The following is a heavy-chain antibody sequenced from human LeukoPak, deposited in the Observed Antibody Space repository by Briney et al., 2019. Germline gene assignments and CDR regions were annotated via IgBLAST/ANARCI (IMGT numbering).Heavy chain of an antibody. CDR1: GFTFSNFW. CDR2: IKPDGREK. V-gene: IGHV3-7*03. CDR3: ARDLRTKDQLLCGPRFDP. Sequence: GGSLRLSCAASGFTFSNFWMSWVRQAPGKGLEWVANIKPDGREKYYVDSVRGRFTISRDNAKNSLFLQMNSLRAEDTAVYYCARDLRTKDQLLCGPRFDPWGQGTLVTVSS. D-gene: IGHD2-2*01. J-gene: IGHJ5*02.